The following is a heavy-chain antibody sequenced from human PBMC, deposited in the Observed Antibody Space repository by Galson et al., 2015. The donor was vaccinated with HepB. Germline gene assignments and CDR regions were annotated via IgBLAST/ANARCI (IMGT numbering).Heavy chain of an antibody. CDR3: ATAPGFDDWAPVDY. Sequence: SLSLSCAASGFTFNNAWMSWVRQAPGKGLEWVGRIKSESDGGTTDYAAPVKGRFTISRDDSKNTLYLQMNSLKSEDTAVYYCATAPGFDDWAPVDYWGPGTLGTVSS. V-gene: IGHV3-15*01. D-gene: IGHD2-21*01. CDR1: GFTFNNAW. CDR2: IKSESDGGTT. J-gene: IGHJ4*02.